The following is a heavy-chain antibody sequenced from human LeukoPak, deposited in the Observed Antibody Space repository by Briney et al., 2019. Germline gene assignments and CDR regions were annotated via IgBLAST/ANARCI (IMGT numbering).Heavy chain of an antibody. V-gene: IGHV4-34*01. Sequence: SETLSLTCAVYGGSFSGYYWSWIRQPPGKGLEWIGEINHSGSTNYNPSLKSRVTISVDTSKTQFSLKLSSVTADDTAVYYCASHLYCSGGSCLDYWGQGTLVTVSS. J-gene: IGHJ4*02. CDR2: INHSGST. D-gene: IGHD2-15*01. CDR3: ASHLYCSGGSCLDY. CDR1: GGSFSGYY.